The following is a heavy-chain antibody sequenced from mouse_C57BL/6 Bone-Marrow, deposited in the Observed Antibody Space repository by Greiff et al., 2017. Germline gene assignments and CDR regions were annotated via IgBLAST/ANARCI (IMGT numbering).Heavy chain of an antibody. CDR1: GYTFTSYW. CDR3: TRYRRGGFDY. Sequence: VQLQQSGTVLARPGASVKMSCKTSGYTFTSYWMHWGKQRHGPGLEWIGAIYPGNSDTSYNQKFQGKAKLTAVTSASTAYMELSSLTNEDSAVYYCTRYRRGGFDYWGQGTTLTVSS. CDR2: IYPGNSDT. V-gene: IGHV1-5*01. J-gene: IGHJ2*01.